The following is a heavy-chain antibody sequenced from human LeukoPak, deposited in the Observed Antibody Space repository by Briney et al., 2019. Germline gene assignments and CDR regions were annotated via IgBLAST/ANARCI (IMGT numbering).Heavy chain of an antibody. V-gene: IGHV4-30-4*01. CDR3: ARVQFVVATTNFDC. D-gene: IGHD2-15*01. CDR2: IYYSGST. CDR1: GGSISSGDYY. Sequence: KSSETLSLTCTVSGGSISSGDYYWSWIRQPPGKGLEWIGYIYYSGSTYYNPSLKSRVTISVETSKNQFSLKPSSVTAADTAVYYCARVQFVVATTNFDCWGQGTLVTVSS. J-gene: IGHJ4*02.